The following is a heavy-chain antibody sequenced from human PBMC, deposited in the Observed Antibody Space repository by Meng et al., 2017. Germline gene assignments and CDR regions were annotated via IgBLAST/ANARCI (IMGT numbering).Heavy chain of an antibody. J-gene: IGHJ4*02. CDR1: GGSISSRNW. CDR2: IYHSGST. Sequence: VKPRGSGPGPVKPSGTLSLPCAASGGSISSRNWRRWVRQPPGKGLEWIGDIYHSGSTNYNPSLKSRVTISVDKSKNQFSLKLSSVTAADTAVYYCARDLTDGIAAAVPPNYFDSWGQGTLVTVSS. CDR3: ARDLTDGIAAAVPPNYFDS. V-gene: IGHV4-4*02. D-gene: IGHD6-13*01.